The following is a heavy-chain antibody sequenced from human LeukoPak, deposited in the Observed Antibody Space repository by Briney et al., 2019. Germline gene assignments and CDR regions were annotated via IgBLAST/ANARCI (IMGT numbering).Heavy chain of an antibody. D-gene: IGHD6-6*01. J-gene: IGHJ4*02. Sequence: ASVKVSCKASGYIFTTYYMDWVRQAPGQGLEWMGIINPSGGTTRYAQKFQGRVTMTRDTSTSTVYMELSSLRSEDTAVYYCARGYSSSSGDFDYWGQGTLVTVSS. CDR1: GYIFTTYY. CDR2: INPSGGTT. CDR3: ARGYSSSSGDFDY. V-gene: IGHV1-46*03.